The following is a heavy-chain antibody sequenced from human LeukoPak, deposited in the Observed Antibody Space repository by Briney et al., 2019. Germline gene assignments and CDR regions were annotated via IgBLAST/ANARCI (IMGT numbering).Heavy chain of an antibody. CDR3: ARGRSIDY. J-gene: IGHJ4*02. Sequence: SETLSLTCTVSGGSISSYYWNWIRQPPGKGLEWIGYIFYSGSTNYNPSLKSRVTISVDTSKNQFSLKLNSVTAADTAVYYCARGRSIDYWGQGTLVTVSS. CDR1: GGSISSYY. CDR2: IFYSGST. V-gene: IGHV4-59*01.